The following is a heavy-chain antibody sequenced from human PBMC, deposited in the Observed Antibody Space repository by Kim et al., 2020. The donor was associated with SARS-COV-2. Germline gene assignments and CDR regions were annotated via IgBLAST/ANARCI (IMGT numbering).Heavy chain of an antibody. CDR3: ARDSRELWFHDY. J-gene: IGHJ4*02. CDR2: IKHDGSET. CDR1: GFTFSTYW. V-gene: IGHV3-7*01. D-gene: IGHD3-16*02. Sequence: GGSLRLSCAASGFTFSTYWMSWVRQAPGKGLEWVANIKHDGSETYSVDSVKGRFTISRDNANNAVYLQMNSLTAEDTAVYYCARDSRELWFHDYWGQGTLVSVSS.